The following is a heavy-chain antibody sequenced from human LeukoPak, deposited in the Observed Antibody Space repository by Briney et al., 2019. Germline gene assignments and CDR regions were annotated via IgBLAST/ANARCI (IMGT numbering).Heavy chain of an antibody. V-gene: IGHV1-46*01. CDR3: ARASQGKWLFEY. J-gene: IGHJ4*02. D-gene: IGHD3-22*01. Sequence: ASVKVSCKASGYTFTSYYMHWVRQAPGQGLEWMGIINPSGGSTSYAQKFQGRVTMTRDTSTSTVYMELSSLRPEDTAVYYCARASQGKWLFEYWGQGTLVTVSS. CDR1: GYTFTSYY. CDR2: INPSGGST.